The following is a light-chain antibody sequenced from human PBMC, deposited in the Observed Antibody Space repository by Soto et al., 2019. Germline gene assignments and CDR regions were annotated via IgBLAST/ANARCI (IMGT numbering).Light chain of an antibody. CDR2: GAS. CDR1: QSVSSN. Sequence: EIVITQAPATLSVSAGGRDTLSCRASQSVSSNLAWYQKQPGQAPRLLMFGASTRATGIPARFSGSGSGTEFTLTISSLQSEDFAVYYCQQYDKWPYTFGQGTNLEIK. CDR3: QQYDKWPYT. J-gene: IGKJ2*01. V-gene: IGKV3-15*01.